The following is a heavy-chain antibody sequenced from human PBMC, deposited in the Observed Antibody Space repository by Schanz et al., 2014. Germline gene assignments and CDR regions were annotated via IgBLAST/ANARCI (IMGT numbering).Heavy chain of an antibody. CDR1: GGTFSSFG. V-gene: IGHV1-69*04. CDR2: IIPSLGLA. D-gene: IGHD2-21*01. CDR3: ARDRPECGADCYSVEVFEI. Sequence: VQLEQSGAEVKKPGSSVKVSCKASGGTFSSFGIYWVRQAPGQGLEWMGRIIPSLGLAKYEQKFQDKVTITADTSTTTSYMELSGLRSDDTAVYYCARDRPECGADCYSVEVFEIWGQGTLVTFSS. J-gene: IGHJ4*02.